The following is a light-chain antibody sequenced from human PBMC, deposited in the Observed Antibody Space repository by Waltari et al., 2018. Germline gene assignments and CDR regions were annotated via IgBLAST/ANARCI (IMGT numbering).Light chain of an antibody. J-gene: IGLJ3*02. V-gene: IGLV4-69*01. CDR1: NGMFP. CDR2: INSDGSH. CDR3: QTWGSATWV. Sequence: QPVLTQSPSASASLGASVKLTCTLSNGMFPIACHQQQPLKGPRYLMKINSDGSHTKGDGIPDRFPGSSSGAEHYLTISSLQSEDEADYYCQTWGSATWVFGGGTRLTVL.